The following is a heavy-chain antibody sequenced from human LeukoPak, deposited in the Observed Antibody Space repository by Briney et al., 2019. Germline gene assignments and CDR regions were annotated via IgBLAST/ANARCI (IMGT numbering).Heavy chain of an antibody. V-gene: IGHV3-20*04. J-gene: IGHJ4*02. CDR3: ARGGTVTTFDY. CDR2: INWNGGST. D-gene: IGHD4-11*01. Sequence: GGSLRLSCAASGFTFDDYGMSWVRQAPGKGLEWVSGINWNGGSTGYADSVKGRFTISRDNAKNSLYLQMSSLRADDTAFYYCARGGTVTTFDYWGQGTLVTVSS. CDR1: GFTFDDYG.